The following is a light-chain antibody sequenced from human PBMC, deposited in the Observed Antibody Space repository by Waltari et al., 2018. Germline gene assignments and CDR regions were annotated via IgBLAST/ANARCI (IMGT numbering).Light chain of an antibody. J-gene: IGKJ4*01. CDR2: GAS. V-gene: IGKV3-20*01. CDR3: QQYGSSPLT. CDR1: QSVGNNY. Sequence: GERATISCRASQSVGNNYLAWYQQKPGQAPRLLIYGASSRATGIPDRFRGSGSGTDFTLTISRLEPEDFAVYYCQQYGSSPLTFGGGTKVEI.